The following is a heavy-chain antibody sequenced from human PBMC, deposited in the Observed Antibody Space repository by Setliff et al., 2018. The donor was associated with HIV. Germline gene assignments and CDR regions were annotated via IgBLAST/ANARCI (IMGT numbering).Heavy chain of an antibody. CDR2: INPSGGSP. J-gene: IGHJ4*02. CDR3: AREGSFVPAAPLGNGNRILDF. Sequence: WIRQDPGQGLEWMGIINPSGGSPSHAQKFQGRVNMTRDTSTSTVHREVSSRRSEDTVVYYCAREGSFVPAAPLGNGNRILDFWGQGTLVTVSS. D-gene: IGHD2-2*01. V-gene: IGHV1-46*01.